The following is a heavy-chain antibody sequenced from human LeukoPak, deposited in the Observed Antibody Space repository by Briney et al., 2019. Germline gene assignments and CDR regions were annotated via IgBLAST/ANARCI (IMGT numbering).Heavy chain of an antibody. J-gene: IGHJ4*02. Sequence: RRASVKVSCKASGYTFTGYYMHWVRQAPGQGLEWMGWINPNSGGTNYAQKFQGRVTMTRDTSISTAHMELSSLRSEDTAVYYCARQSGSTPTDLNYWGQGTLVTVSS. D-gene: IGHD3-3*01. CDR1: GYTFTGYY. CDR2: INPNSGGT. V-gene: IGHV1-2*02. CDR3: ARQSGSTPTDLNY.